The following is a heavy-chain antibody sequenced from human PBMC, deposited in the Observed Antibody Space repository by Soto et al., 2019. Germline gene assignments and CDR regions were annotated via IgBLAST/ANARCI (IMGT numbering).Heavy chain of an antibody. Sequence: QVQLVQSGAEVKKPGASVKVSCKASGYTFIRYGISWVRQAPGQELEWMGWISTHNGNTYYAQNFQGRVTMTSDTPTSTAYMELRSLRSDDTAFYYCVRDEISSAGLDPWGQGTLVTVSS. CDR3: VRDEISSAGLDP. V-gene: IGHV1-18*01. CDR1: GYTFIRYG. CDR2: ISTHNGNT. J-gene: IGHJ5*02.